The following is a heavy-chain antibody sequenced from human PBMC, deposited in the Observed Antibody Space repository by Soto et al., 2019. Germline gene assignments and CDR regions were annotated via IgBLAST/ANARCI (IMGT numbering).Heavy chain of an antibody. Sequence: EVQLVESGGGLVQPGGSLKLSCAASGFTFSGSAMHRVRQASGKGLEWVGRIRSKANSYATAYAASVKGRFTISRDDSKNTAYLQMNSLKTEDTAVYYCTSIIRSFDYWGQGTLVTVSS. CDR1: GFTFSGSA. CDR3: TSIIRSFDY. D-gene: IGHD3-3*01. J-gene: IGHJ4*02. CDR2: IRSKANSYAT. V-gene: IGHV3-73*01.